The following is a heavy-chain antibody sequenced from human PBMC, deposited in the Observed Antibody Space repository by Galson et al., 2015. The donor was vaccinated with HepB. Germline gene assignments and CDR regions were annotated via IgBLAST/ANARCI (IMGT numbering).Heavy chain of an antibody. CDR3: ARVGAGTTVYYYYYMDV. V-gene: IGHV7-4-1*02. D-gene: IGHD1-1*01. CDR1: GYTFTSYA. Sequence: SVKVSCKASGYTFTSYAMNWVRQAPGQGLEWMGWINTNTGNPTYAQGFTGRFVFSLDTSVSTAYLQISSLKAEDTAVYYCARVGAGTTVYYYYYMDVWGKGTTVTVSS. J-gene: IGHJ6*03. CDR2: INTNTGNP.